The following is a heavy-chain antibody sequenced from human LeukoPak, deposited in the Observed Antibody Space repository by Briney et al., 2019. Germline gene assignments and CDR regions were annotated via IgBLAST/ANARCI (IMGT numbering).Heavy chain of an antibody. V-gene: IGHV3-48*03. J-gene: IGHJ4*02. Sequence: GGSLRLSCAASGFTFSNYEMNWVRQAPGKGLEWVSYISGSGSTIYYADSVKGRFTISRDNAKDSLYLQMNSLRAEDTAVYYCARVRSGYSHENYFDYWGQGTLVTVSS. CDR2: ISGSGSTI. CDR1: GFTFSNYE. CDR3: ARVRSGYSHENYFDY. D-gene: IGHD5-18*01.